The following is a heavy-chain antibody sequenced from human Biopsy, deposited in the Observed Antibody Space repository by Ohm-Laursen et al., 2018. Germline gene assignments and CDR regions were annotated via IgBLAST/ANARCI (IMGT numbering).Heavy chain of an antibody. CDR1: GGSISDDY. Sequence: SETLSLTCTVSGGSISDDYWNWIRQPPGKGLQVIGYISSGGRAKYNPSLKSRLTISLDTSKIQLSLRLSSVTAADSAIYYCARERQFRFLEGAFDYWGQGILVTVSS. V-gene: IGHV4-59*01. J-gene: IGHJ4*02. CDR2: ISSGGRA. CDR3: ARERQFRFLEGAFDY. D-gene: IGHD3-3*01.